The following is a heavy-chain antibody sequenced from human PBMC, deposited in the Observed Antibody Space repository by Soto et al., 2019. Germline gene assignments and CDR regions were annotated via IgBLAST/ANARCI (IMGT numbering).Heavy chain of an antibody. CDR1: GGSISSGGYY. Sequence: QVQLQESGPGLVKPSQTLSLTCTVSGGSISSGGYYWSWISQHPGKGLEWIGYIYYSGSTYYNPSLKSRVTISVDPSKNQFSLKLSSVTAADTAVYYCVRRVSSSSRGWFDPWGQGTLVTVSS. D-gene: IGHD6-6*01. CDR2: IYYSGST. J-gene: IGHJ5*02. CDR3: VRRVSSSSRGWFDP. V-gene: IGHV4-31*03.